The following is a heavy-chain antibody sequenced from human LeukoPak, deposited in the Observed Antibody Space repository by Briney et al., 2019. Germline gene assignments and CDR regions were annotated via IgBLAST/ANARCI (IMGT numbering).Heavy chain of an antibody. Sequence: SETLSLTCTVSGGSISSSSYYWGWIRQPPGKGLEWIGSIYYSGSTYYNPSRKSRVTISVDTSKNQFSLKLSSVTAADTAVYYCARQGPGDYVVGWFDPWGQGTLVTVSS. V-gene: IGHV4-39*01. J-gene: IGHJ5*02. CDR3: ARQGPGDYVVGWFDP. D-gene: IGHD4-17*01. CDR1: GGSISSSSYY. CDR2: IYYSGST.